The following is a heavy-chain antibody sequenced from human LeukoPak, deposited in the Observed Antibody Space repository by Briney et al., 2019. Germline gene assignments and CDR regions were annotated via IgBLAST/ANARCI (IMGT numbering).Heavy chain of an antibody. CDR1: GYTFTSYG. CDR2: INAYNGKT. V-gene: IGHV1-18*01. J-gene: IGHJ6*03. Sequence: GASVKVSCKASGYTFTSYGISWVRQAPGQGLEWMGWINAYNGKTNYVQRFQGRVTMTTDTSTSTAYMELGSLRSDDTAVYYCARGGLSDFYYSYMDVWGKGTTVTVSS. D-gene: IGHD3-16*01. CDR3: ARGGLSDFYYSYMDV.